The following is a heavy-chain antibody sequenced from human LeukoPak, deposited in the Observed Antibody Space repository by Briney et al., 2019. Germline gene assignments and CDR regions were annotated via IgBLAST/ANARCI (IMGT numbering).Heavy chain of an antibody. D-gene: IGHD6-13*01. J-gene: IGHJ4*02. CDR2: IYHSRST. V-gene: IGHV4-38-2*02. CDR3: ATTPREYSSTWYYFDY. CDR1: GYSISSGYY. Sequence: SETLSLTCNVSGYSISSGYYWAWIRQSPGQGLEWIGSIYHSRSTYYNPSLKSRVTMSVDTSKKQFSLNLSSVTAADTAVYYCATTPREYSSTWYYFDYWGQGILVTVSS.